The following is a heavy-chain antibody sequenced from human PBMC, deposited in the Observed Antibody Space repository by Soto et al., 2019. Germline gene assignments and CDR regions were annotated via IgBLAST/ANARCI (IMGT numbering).Heavy chain of an antibody. CDR1: GGSFSGYY. Sequence: SETLSLTCAVYGGSFSGYYWSWIRQPPGKGLEWIGEINHSGSTNYNPSLKSRVTISVDTSKNQFSLKLSSVTAADTAVYYCARGLRSPVSYYSPSRMAVWGKGTTVTVSS. CDR2: INHSGST. D-gene: IGHD3-10*01. J-gene: IGHJ6*03. V-gene: IGHV4-34*01. CDR3: ARGLRSPVSYYSPSRMAV.